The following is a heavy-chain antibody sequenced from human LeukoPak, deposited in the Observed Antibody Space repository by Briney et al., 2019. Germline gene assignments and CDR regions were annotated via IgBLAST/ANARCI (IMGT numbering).Heavy chain of an antibody. D-gene: IGHD6-13*01. V-gene: IGHV4-39*01. J-gene: IGHJ4*02. Sequence: SETLSLTCTVSGGSISSSSSYWGWIRQPPGKGLEWIGSIYYSGSTYYNPSLKSRVTISVDTSKNQFSRKLSSVTAADTAVYYCARIAAAGMGVLCSACCGQRTLVTV. CDR1: GGSISSSSSY. CDR2: IYYSGST. CDR3: ARIAAAGMGVLCSAC.